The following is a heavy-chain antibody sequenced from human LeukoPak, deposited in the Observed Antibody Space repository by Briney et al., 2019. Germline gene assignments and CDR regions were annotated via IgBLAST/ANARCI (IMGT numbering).Heavy chain of an antibody. CDR2: ISSSSSTI. V-gene: IGHV3-48*04. J-gene: IGHJ4*02. D-gene: IGHD4-17*01. Sequence: GGSLRLSCAASGFTFSSYSMNWVRQAPGKGLEWVSYISSSSSTIYYADSVKGRFTISRDNAKNSLYLQMNSLRAEDTAVYYCARFRDYGDPYYFDYWGQGTLVTVSS. CDR3: ARFRDYGDPYYFDY. CDR1: GFTFSSYS.